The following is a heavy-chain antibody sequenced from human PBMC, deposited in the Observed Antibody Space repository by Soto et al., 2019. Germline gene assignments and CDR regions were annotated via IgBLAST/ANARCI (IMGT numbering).Heavy chain of an antibody. CDR2: IYSSGST. V-gene: IGHV4-31*03. J-gene: IGHJ6*03. Sequence: QVQLQESGPGLVKPSQTLSLTCTVSGGSISSGGYYWSWIRQHPGKGLEWIGYIYSSGSTYYNPSHYSRVTICVDTSTNQFSLKLSSVTAADTTVYYCARDPRDGTGDDYYYHMDVWGKGTTVTVSS. CDR1: GGSISSGGYY. D-gene: IGHD1-1*01. CDR3: ARDPRDGTGDDYYYHMDV.